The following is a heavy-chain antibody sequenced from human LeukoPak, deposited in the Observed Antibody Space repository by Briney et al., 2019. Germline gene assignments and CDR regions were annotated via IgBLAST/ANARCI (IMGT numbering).Heavy chain of an antibody. J-gene: IGHJ4*02. CDR3: ARPRISYSSGWYRGDKDLPDDY. CDR2: IYYSEST. V-gene: IGHV4-39*01. CDR1: GGSISSSSYY. Sequence: SETLSLTCTVSGGSISSSSYYWGWIRQPPGKGLEWIGSIYYSESTYYNPSLKSRLTISVDTSKNQFSLKLSSVTAADTAVYYCARPRISYSSGWYRGDKDLPDDYWGQGTLVTVSS. D-gene: IGHD6-19*01.